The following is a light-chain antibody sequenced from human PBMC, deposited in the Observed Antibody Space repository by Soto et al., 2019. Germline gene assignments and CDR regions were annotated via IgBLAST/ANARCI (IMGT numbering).Light chain of an antibody. CDR1: QSVSSN. J-gene: IGKJ1*01. CDR3: QQYGSSRWT. Sequence: EIVMTQSPATLSVSLGERATLSCRASQSVSSNLAWYQLKPGQAPRLLIYGASTRATGIPARFSGSGSGTEFTLTISSLQSEDFAVYYCQQYGSSRWTFGQGTKVEIK. CDR2: GAS. V-gene: IGKV3-15*01.